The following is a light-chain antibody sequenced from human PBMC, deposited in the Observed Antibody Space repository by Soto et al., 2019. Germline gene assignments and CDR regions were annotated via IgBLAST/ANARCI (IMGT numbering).Light chain of an antibody. V-gene: IGKV1-5*01. CDR3: QQYNSYRT. Sequence: DIQMTQYTSALSASVGDRVTISCRASQSISNWLAWYQQKPGKAPKLLIFDASSLESGVPSRFSGSGSGTEFTLTISSLQPDDFATYYCQQYNSYRTFGQGSKV. CDR1: QSISNW. J-gene: IGKJ1*01. CDR2: DAS.